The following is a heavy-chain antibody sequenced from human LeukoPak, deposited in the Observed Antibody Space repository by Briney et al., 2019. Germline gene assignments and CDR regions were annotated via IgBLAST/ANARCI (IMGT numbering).Heavy chain of an antibody. V-gene: IGHV3-48*02. Sequence: TGGSLRLSCAASGFTFSTYSMNWVRQAPGKGLEWVSYITSSSSTIYYADSVRGRFTISRDNAKNSLYLQMNSLRDEDTAVYYCARVHWIIGAFDIWGQGTMVTVSS. CDR2: ITSSSSTI. J-gene: IGHJ3*02. CDR3: ARVHWIIGAFDI. D-gene: IGHD1-1*01. CDR1: GFTFSTYS.